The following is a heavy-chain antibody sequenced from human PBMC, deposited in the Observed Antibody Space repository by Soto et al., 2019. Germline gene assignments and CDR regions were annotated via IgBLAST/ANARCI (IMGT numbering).Heavy chain of an antibody. V-gene: IGHV1-69*13. CDR3: ARVGYSSSWSPVGFGYGMDV. D-gene: IGHD6-13*01. CDR2: IIPIFGTA. CDR1: GGTFSSYA. Sequence: SVKVSCKASGGTFSSYAISWVRQAPGQGLEWMGGIIPIFGTANYAQKFQGRVTITADESTSTAYMELSSLRSEDTAVYYCARVGYSSSWSPVGFGYGMDVWGQGTTVTVSS. J-gene: IGHJ6*02.